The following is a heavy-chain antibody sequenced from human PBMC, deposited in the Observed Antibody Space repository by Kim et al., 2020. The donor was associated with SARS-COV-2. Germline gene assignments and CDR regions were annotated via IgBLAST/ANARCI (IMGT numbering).Heavy chain of an antibody. Sequence: SETLSLTCTVSGGSISSSSYYWGWIRQPPGKGLEWIGSIYYSGSTYYNPSLKSRVTISVDTSKNQFSLKLSSVTAADTAVYYCARLRAHYYGSGSYSLFGWFDPWGQGTLVTVSS. D-gene: IGHD3-10*01. J-gene: IGHJ5*02. V-gene: IGHV4-39*01. CDR3: ARLRAHYYGSGSYSLFGWFDP. CDR2: IYYSGST. CDR1: GGSISSSSYY.